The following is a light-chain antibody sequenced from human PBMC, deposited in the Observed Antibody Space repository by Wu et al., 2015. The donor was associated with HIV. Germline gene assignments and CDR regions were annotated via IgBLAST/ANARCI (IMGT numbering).Light chain of an antibody. CDR3: QQYGDSPVT. Sequence: ENVLTQSPATLSLSPGQRATLSCKSSQSVSASYLAWYQKRPGQSPRLVVYGASKRAANIPERFGGSGSGTDFILTISRVEPEDFAVYYRQQYGDSPVTFGQGTRLE. J-gene: IGKJ5*01. CDR2: GAS. CDR1: QSVSASY. V-gene: IGKV3-20*01.